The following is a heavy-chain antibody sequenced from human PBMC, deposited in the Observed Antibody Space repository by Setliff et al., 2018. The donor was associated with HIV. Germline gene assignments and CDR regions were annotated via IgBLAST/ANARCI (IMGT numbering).Heavy chain of an antibody. CDR3: AKDKGQKYADY. Sequence: GGSLRLSCAASGFTFSSYAMSWVRQAPGKGLEWVAVIWYDGSNKYYADSVKGRFTISRDKSKNTLYLQMNSLRAEDTAVYYCAKDKGQKYADYWGQGTVVTVSS. J-gene: IGHJ4*02. CDR1: GFTFSSYA. CDR2: IWYDGSNK. D-gene: IGHD3-10*01. V-gene: IGHV3-30*02.